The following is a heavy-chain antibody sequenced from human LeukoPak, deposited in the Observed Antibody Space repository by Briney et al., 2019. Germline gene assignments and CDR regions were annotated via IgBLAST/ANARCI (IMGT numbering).Heavy chain of an antibody. J-gene: IGHJ5*02. D-gene: IGHD6-6*01. CDR2: INHSGST. V-gene: IGHV4-34*01. CDR3: ARGLRRPVRWFDP. CDR1: GFTFSSYA. Sequence: ESGGSLRLSCAASGFTFSSYAMSWIRQPPGKGLEWIGEINHSGSTNYNPSLKSRVTISVDTSKNQFSLKLSSVTAADTAVYYCARGLRRPVRWFDPWGQGTLVTVSS.